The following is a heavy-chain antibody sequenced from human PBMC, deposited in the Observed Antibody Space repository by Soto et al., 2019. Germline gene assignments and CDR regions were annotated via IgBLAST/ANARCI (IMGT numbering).Heavy chain of an antibody. D-gene: IGHD1-1*01. CDR1: GGSISSYY. J-gene: IGHJ6*03. Sequence: SETLSLTCTVSGGSISSYYWNWIRQPPGKGLEWIGYIYNSGSTNYNPSLKSRVTISVDTSKNQFSLKLSSVTAADTAIYYCASGRLVKRYPRDYYYYYYMDVWGKGTTVTVSS. V-gene: IGHV4-59*01. CDR3: ASGRLVKRYPRDYYYYYYMDV. CDR2: IYNSGST.